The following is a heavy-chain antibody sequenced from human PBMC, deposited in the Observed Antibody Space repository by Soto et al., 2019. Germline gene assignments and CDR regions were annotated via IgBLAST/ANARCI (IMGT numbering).Heavy chain of an antibody. CDR1: GYTFTNYA. CDR2: INAGNGDT. D-gene: IGHD6-6*01. V-gene: IGHV1-3*01. CDR3: ARAVRRSASSYDY. J-gene: IGHJ4*02. Sequence: ASVKVSCKASGYTFTNYAMHWVRLAPGQRLEWMGRINAGNGDTKYSQKFQGRVTITRDTSATTAYMELGSLRSEDTAVYYCARAVRRSASSYDYGGQGTLVTVS.